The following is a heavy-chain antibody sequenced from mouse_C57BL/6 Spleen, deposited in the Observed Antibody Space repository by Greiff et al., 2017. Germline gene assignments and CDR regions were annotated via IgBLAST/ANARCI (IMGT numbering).Heavy chain of an antibody. D-gene: IGHD2-4*01. CDR3: ARDDYDYDGYAMDY. V-gene: IGHV1-81*01. CDR1: GYTFTSYG. J-gene: IGHJ4*01. Sequence: VKLQESGAELARPGASVKLSCKASGYTFTSYGISWVKQRTGQGLEWIGEIYPRSGNTYYNEKFKGKATLTADKSSSTAYMELRSLTSEDSAVYFCARDDYDYDGYAMDYWGQGTSVTVSS. CDR2: IYPRSGNT.